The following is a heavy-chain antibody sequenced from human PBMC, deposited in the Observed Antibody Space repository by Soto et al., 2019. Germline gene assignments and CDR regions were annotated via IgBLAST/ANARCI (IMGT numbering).Heavy chain of an antibody. Sequence: EVQLVESGGGLVKPGGSLRLSCAASGFTFSNAWMSWVRQAPGKGLEWVGRIKSKTDGGTTDYAAPVKGRFTISRDDSKNTLYLHMNSLKTEDTAVYYCTPVDLLWFGDDTYWGQGTLVTVAS. D-gene: IGHD3-10*01. V-gene: IGHV3-15*01. CDR3: TPVDLLWFGDDTY. J-gene: IGHJ4*02. CDR1: GFTFSNAW. CDR2: IKSKTDGGTT.